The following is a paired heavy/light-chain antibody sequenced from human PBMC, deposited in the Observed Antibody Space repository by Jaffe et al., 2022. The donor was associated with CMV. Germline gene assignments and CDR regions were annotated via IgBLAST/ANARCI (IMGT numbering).Heavy chain of an antibody. CDR3: ARDAPYYDILTGYWTRGFDY. CDR1: GYTLTSFS. CDR2: ITPSGGST. D-gene: IGHD3-9*01. V-gene: IGHV1-46*01. J-gene: IGHJ4*02. Sequence: QVQLVQSGAEVKKPGASVTLSCEASGYTLTSFSMHWVRQAPGQGLEWMGMITPSGGSTTYAQGFQGRVTMTRDTSTSTVYMELSSLRSDDTAVYYCARDAPYYDILTGYWTRGFDYWGQGTLVTVSS.
Light chain of an antibody. CDR1: SSNIGSNY. J-gene: IGLJ2*01. V-gene: IGLV1-47*01. CDR3: AAWDDSLSGSVI. CDR2: RNN. Sequence: QSVLTQPPSASGTPGQRVTISCSGSSSNIGSNYVYWYQQFPRTAPKLLIYRNNQRPSGVPDRFSGSKSGTSASLAISGLRSEDEADYYCAAWDDSLSGSVIFGGGTKLTVL.